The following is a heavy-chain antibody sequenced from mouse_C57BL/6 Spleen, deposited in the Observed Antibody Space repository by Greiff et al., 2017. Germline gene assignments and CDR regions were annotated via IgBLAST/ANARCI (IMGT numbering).Heavy chain of an antibody. CDR1: GYTFTDYY. V-gene: IGHV1-26*01. Sequence: EVQLQQSGPELVKPGASVKISCKASGYTFTDYYMNWVKQSHGKSLEWIGDINPNNGGTSYNQKFKGKATLTVDKYSSTAYMELRSLTSEDSAVYYCARRGIYYDYDGDYYAMDYWGQGTSVTVSS. J-gene: IGHJ4*01. CDR3: ARRGIYYDYDGDYYAMDY. CDR2: INPNNGGT. D-gene: IGHD2-4*01.